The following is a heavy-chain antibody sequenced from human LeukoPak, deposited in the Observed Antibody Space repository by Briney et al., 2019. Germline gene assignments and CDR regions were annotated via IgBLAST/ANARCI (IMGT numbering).Heavy chain of an antibody. D-gene: IGHD6-13*01. CDR2: INHSGST. Sequence: SETLSLTCAVCGGSFSGYYWSWIRQPPGKGLEWIGEINHSGSTNYNPSLKSRVTISVDTSKNQFSLKLSSVTAADTAVYYCARVRGIAAAGNRYYYYGMDVWGQGTTVTVSS. CDR3: ARVRGIAAAGNRYYYYGMDV. CDR1: GGSFSGYY. J-gene: IGHJ6*02. V-gene: IGHV4-34*01.